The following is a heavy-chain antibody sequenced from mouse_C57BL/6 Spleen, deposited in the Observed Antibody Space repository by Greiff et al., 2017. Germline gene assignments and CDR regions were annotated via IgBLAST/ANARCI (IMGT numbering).Heavy chain of an antibody. Sequence: VQLQQPGTELVKPGASVKLSCKASGYTFTSYWMHWVKQKPGQGLEWIGNINPSNGGTTYNEKFKSKATLTVDKSSSTAYMQLSSLTSEDSAVYYCARERDGYPWFAYWGQGTLVTVSA. V-gene: IGHV1-53*01. CDR3: ARERDGYPWFAY. J-gene: IGHJ3*01. D-gene: IGHD2-3*01. CDR1: GYTFTSYW. CDR2: INPSNGGT.